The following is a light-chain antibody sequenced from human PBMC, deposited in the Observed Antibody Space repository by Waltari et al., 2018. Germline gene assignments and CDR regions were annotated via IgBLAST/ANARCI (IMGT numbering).Light chain of an antibody. J-gene: IGLJ2*01. Sequence: QSALTQPRSVSGSPGQSVTISCIGTSSDVGGYNYVSWYQHHTGKAPKVIIYDVTRRPSGVPDRFSGSKSGNPASLTISGLQAEDEADDYCCSYAGSYSLLVFGGGTKLTVL. CDR3: CSYAGSYSLLV. CDR1: SSDVGGYNY. V-gene: IGLV2-11*01. CDR2: DVT.